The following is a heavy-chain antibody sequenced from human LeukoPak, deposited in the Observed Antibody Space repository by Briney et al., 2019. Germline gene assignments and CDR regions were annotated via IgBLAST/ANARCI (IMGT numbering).Heavy chain of an antibody. CDR3: ARFCSGGSCFDY. CDR2: INPSGGST. Sequence: ASVKVSCKASGYTFTSYYMHWVRQAPGQGLEWMGIINPSGGSTSYAQKFQGKVTMTRDMSTSTVYMELSSLRSEDTAVYYCARFCSGGSCFDYWGQGTLVTVSS. V-gene: IGHV1-46*01. D-gene: IGHD2-15*01. J-gene: IGHJ4*02. CDR1: GYTFTSYY.